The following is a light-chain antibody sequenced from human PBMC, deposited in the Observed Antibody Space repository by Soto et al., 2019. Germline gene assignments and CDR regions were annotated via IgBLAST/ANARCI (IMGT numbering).Light chain of an antibody. CDR1: QSISTY. CDR2: GAS. V-gene: IGKV1-39*01. J-gene: IGKJ5*01. CDR3: QQANSFPPT. Sequence: DIQMTQSPSPLSASVGDRVTITCLASQSISTYLNWYQQKPGKAPKLLIYGASSLQSGVPSRFSGSGSGTDFTLTISSLQPEDFATYYCQQANSFPPTFGQGTRLEIK.